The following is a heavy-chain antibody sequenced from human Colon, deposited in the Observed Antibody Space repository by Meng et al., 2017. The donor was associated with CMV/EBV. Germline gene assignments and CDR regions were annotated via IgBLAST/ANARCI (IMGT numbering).Heavy chain of an antibody. V-gene: IGHV3-30-3*01. CDR3: ARDRPGGIEY. D-gene: IGHD3-16*01. CDR1: GIPIGGYS. J-gene: IGHJ4*02. Sequence: GGSLRLSCVASGIPIGGYSMHWVRQAPGKGLEWLAIKSSDGSIETYADSVKGRFFISRDHSKSSMYLEMKSLRSDDTAVYYCARDRPGGIEYWGQGTSVTVSS. CDR2: KSSDGSIE.